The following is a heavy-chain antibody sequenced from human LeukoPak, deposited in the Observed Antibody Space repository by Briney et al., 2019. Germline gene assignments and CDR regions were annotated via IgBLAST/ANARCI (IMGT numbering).Heavy chain of an antibody. D-gene: IGHD3-10*01. CDR3: ASRLYYYGSGSPYAHAFKSIGMDV. J-gene: IGHJ6*02. V-gene: IGHV4-34*01. Sequence: SETLSLTCAVYGGSFSGYYWSWIRQPPGKGLEWIGEINHSGSTNYNPSLKSRVTISVDTSKNQFSLKLSSVTAADTAVYYCASRLYYYGSGSPYAHAFKSIGMDVWGQGTTVTVSS. CDR1: GGSFSGYY. CDR2: INHSGST.